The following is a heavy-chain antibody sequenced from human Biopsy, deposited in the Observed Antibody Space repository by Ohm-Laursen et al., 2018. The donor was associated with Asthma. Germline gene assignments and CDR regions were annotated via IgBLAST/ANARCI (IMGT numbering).Heavy chain of an antibody. CDR2: INAGNGNT. D-gene: IGHD3-9*01. CDR1: GYTFINYA. Sequence: ASVKVSCKASGYTFINYAIHWVRQAPGQRLEWMGWINAGNGNTKYSQKFQGKVTISRDTSASTAYMDLSSLRSEDTAVYYCARTYYDFLTGQVNDAFDMWGQGTMVTVSS. V-gene: IGHV1-3*01. CDR3: ARTYYDFLTGQVNDAFDM. J-gene: IGHJ3*02.